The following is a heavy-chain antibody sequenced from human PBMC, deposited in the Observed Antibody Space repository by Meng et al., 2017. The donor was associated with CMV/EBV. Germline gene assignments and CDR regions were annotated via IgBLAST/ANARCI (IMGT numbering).Heavy chain of an antibody. J-gene: IGHJ4*02. CDR2: IKQDGSEK. D-gene: IGHD6-13*01. CDR3: ARGYNRLAASALDY. CDR1: GFTFSTYW. Sequence: GESLKISCAASGFTFSTYWMTWVRQAPGKGLEWVANIKQDGSEKYYVDSVKGRFTISRDNAKNSLYLDMNSLRAEDTAVYYCARGYNRLAASALDYWGQGVLVIVSS. V-gene: IGHV3-7*01.